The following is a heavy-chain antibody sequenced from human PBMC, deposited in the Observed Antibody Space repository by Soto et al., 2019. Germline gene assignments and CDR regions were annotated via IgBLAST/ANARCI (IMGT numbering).Heavy chain of an antibody. Sequence: GASVKVSCKASGGTFSSYTISWMRQAPGQGLEWMGRIIPILGIANYAQKFQGRVTITADKSTSTAYMELSSLRSEDTAVYYCARGGTMVRGAQPRYYYYYMDVWGKGTTVTVSS. D-gene: IGHD3-10*01. CDR1: GGTFSSYT. CDR2: IIPILGIA. CDR3: ARGGTMVRGAQPRYYYYYMDV. J-gene: IGHJ6*03. V-gene: IGHV1-69*02.